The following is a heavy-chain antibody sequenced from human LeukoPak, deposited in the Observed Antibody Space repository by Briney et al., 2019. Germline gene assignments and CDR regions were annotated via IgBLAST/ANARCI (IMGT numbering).Heavy chain of an antibody. D-gene: IGHD3-10*01. V-gene: IGHV4-4*07. J-gene: IGHJ5*02. CDR1: GGSISSYY. Sequence: SETLSLTCIVSGGSISSYYWSWIRQPAGKGLEWIGRLYSSGDTNYNPSLKSRVTMSVDTSKNQFSLKLSSVTAADTAVYYCARRVGGFGESVSNWFDPWGQGTLVTVSS. CDR3: ARRVGGFGESVSNWFDP. CDR2: LYSSGDT.